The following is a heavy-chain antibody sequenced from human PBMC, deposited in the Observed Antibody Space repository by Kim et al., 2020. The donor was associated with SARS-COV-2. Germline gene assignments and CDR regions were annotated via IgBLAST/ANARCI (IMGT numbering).Heavy chain of an antibody. Sequence: SETLSLTCAVYGGSFSGYYWSWIRQPPGKGLEWIGEINHSGSTNYNPSLKSRVTISVDTSKNQSSLKLSSVTAAETAVYYCARVAGYYYGSGSYYKRRDAFDIWGQGTMVTVSS. CDR2: INHSGST. D-gene: IGHD3-10*01. CDR1: GGSFSGYY. CDR3: ARVAGYYYGSGSYYKRRDAFDI. V-gene: IGHV4-34*01. J-gene: IGHJ3*02.